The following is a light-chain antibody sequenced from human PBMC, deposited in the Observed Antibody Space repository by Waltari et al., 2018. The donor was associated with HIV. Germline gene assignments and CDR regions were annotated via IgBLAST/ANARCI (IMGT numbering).Light chain of an antibody. CDR1: ESLVYSYGITY. CDR3: MQGSIWPPT. Sequence: DVVLTQSAVSLTVSLGQPASVSCRASESLVYSYGITYLSWVQQRPGQPPRRLIYKVSHRESGVPDRFSGGGSGSHFTLEINRVEAEDVATYYGMQGSIWPPTCGGGTKVEIK. J-gene: IGKJ4*01. V-gene: IGKV2-30*01. CDR2: KVS.